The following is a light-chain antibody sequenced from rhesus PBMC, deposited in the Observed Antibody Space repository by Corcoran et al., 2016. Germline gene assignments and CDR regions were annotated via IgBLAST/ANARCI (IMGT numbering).Light chain of an antibody. V-gene: IGKV1-18*01. Sequence: DIQMTQSPSSLPAFVGDKVTITCRASQGSSSGVAWYQQKPGKAPKLLIYAASSLQSGVPSRFSGSGSGTDYTLTISSLQPDDFATYYCQQGYNTPYSFGQGTKVEIK. J-gene: IGKJ2*01. CDR1: QGSSSG. CDR3: QQGYNTPYS. CDR2: AAS.